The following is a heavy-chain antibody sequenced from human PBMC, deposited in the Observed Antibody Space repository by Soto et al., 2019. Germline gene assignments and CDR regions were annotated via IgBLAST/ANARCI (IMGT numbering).Heavy chain of an antibody. CDR1: GGSISSGGYY. V-gene: IGHV4-31*03. D-gene: IGHD5-12*01. CDR3: ARGGSGYSGYDLLY. CDR2: IYYSGST. Sequence: KASETLSLTCTVSGGSISSGGYYWSWIRQHPGKGLEWIGYIYYSGSTYYNPSLKSRVTISVDTSKNQFSLKLSSVTAADTAVYYCARGGSGYSGYDLLYWGQGTLVTVSS. J-gene: IGHJ4*02.